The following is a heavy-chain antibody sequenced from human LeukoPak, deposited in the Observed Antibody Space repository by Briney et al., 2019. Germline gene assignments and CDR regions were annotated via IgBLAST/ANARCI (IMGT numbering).Heavy chain of an antibody. CDR1: GGSISSGDYY. J-gene: IGHJ4*02. Sequence: SQTLSLTCTVSGGSISSGDYYWSWIRQPPGKGLEWIGYIYYSGSTYYNPSLKSRVTISVDTSKNQFSLKLSSVTAADTALYYCATCSSGYYYVFDYWGQGTLVTVSS. V-gene: IGHV4-30-4*01. CDR2: IYYSGST. CDR3: ATCSSGYYYVFDY. D-gene: IGHD3-22*01.